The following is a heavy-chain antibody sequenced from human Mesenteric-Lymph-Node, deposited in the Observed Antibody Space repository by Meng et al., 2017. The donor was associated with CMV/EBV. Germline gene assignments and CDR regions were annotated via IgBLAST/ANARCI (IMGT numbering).Heavy chain of an antibody. D-gene: IGHD1-26*01. J-gene: IGHJ4*02. Sequence: GESLKISCAASGFTFSSYGMHWVRQAPGKGLEWVSYISSSSSTIYYADSVKGRFTISRDNAKNSLYLQMNSLRAEDTAVYYCARGRVGAFGGWGQGTLVTVSS. CDR1: GFTFSSYG. CDR3: ARGRVGAFGG. CDR2: ISSSSSTI. V-gene: IGHV3-48*04.